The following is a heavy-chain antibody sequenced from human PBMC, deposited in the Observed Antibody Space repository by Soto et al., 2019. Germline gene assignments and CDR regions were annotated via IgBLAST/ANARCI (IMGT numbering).Heavy chain of an antibody. V-gene: IGHV4-34*01. D-gene: IGHD2-2*01. Sequence: SETLSLTCAVYGGCFSGYYWSWIRQPPGKGLEWIGEIHHSGSTNYNPSLKSRVTISEDTSKNQFSLMLRSVTDADTAVYYCARYCSSSSCYGVFDYWGQGTQVTVSS. CDR1: GGCFSGYY. J-gene: IGHJ4*02. CDR3: ARYCSSSSCYGVFDY. CDR2: IHHSGST.